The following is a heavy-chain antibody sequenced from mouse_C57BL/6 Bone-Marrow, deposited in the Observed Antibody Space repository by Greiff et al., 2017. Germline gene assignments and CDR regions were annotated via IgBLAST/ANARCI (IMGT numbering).Heavy chain of an antibody. CDR2: IYPRSGNT. D-gene: IGHD1-1*01. CDR1: GYTFPSYG. V-gene: IGHV1-81*01. CDR3: AAFITTVVAPYYYAMDY. Sequence: QVQLQQSGAELARPGASVKLSCKASGYTFPSYGISWVKQRTGQGLEWIGEIYPRSGNTYYNEKFKGKATLTAEKSSSTAYMELRSLTSEDSAVYFCAAFITTVVAPYYYAMDYWGQGTSVTVSS. J-gene: IGHJ4*01.